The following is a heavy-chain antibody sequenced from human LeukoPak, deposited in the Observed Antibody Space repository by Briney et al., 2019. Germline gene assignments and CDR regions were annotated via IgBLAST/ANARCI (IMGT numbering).Heavy chain of an antibody. J-gene: IGHJ1*01. CDR1: GLSFADSW. Sequence: GGSLRLSCAASGLSFADSWMHWVRQAPGKGLVWGSRINNDGSDTRYADSVRGRFTISRDNAKNTLYLQMNSLRAEDTAVYYCARVSGLGMNEYYQHWGQGTLVTVPS. D-gene: IGHD3-10*01. CDR3: ARVSGLGMNEYYQH. CDR2: INNDGSDT. V-gene: IGHV3-74*01.